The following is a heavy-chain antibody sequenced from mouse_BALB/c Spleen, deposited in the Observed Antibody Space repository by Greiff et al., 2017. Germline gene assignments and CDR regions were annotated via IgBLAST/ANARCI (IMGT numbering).Heavy chain of an antibody. V-gene: IGHV5-17*02. J-gene: IGHJ3*01. CDR2: ISSGSSTN. CDR3: ERRGY. Sequence: EVQGVESGGGLVQPGGSRKLSCAASGFTFSSFGMHWVRQAPEKGLEWVAYISSGSSTNYYADTVKGRFTISRDNPKNTLFLQMTSLRSEDTAMYYCERRGYWGQGTLVTVSA. CDR1: GFTFSSFG.